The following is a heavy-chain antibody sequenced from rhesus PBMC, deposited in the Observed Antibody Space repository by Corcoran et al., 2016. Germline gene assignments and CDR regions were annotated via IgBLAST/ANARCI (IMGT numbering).Heavy chain of an antibody. CDR3: ARGSGGHGLDS. D-gene: IGHD2-39*02. V-gene: IGHV4-173*01. CDR2: ISVSVRTT. CDR1: GGSISDNY. Sequence: QVQLQESGPGLVKPSETLSLTCAVSGGSISDNYWSWIRQSPGKGLEWIGRISVSVRTTHHSPSLKSRIAISTDTSKNHFSLKLTSVTAADTAIYYCARGSGGHGLDSWGQGVVVTVSS. J-gene: IGHJ6*01.